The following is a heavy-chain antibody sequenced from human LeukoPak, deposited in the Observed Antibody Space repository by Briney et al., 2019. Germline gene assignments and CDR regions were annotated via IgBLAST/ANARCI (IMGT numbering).Heavy chain of an antibody. CDR3: AKETTYYYDSSGPDAFDI. Sequence: GGSLRLSCAASGFTFSSYGMHWVRQAPGKGLEWVAFIRYDGSNKYYADSVKGRFTISRDNSKNTLYLQMNSLRAEDTAVYYCAKETTYYYDSSGPDAFDIWGQGTMVTVSS. V-gene: IGHV3-30*02. J-gene: IGHJ3*02. CDR2: IRYDGSNK. CDR1: GFTFSSYG. D-gene: IGHD3-22*01.